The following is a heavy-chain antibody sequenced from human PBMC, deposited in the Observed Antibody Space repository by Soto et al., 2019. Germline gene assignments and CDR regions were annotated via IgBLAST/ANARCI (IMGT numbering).Heavy chain of an antibody. D-gene: IGHD1-20*01. J-gene: IGHJ5*02. Sequence: QVQLQESGPGLVKPSGTLSLTCAASGDSITSSDWWSCVRQPPGKGLEWIGEIHLGGTTNYKPSLKSRVNISVDKSKNQFSLIRNYVTAADTSMYYCASGDNGRLDLWGQGTLVTVSS. CDR2: IHLGGTT. V-gene: IGHV4-4*02. CDR3: ASGDNGRLDL. CDR1: GDSITSSDW.